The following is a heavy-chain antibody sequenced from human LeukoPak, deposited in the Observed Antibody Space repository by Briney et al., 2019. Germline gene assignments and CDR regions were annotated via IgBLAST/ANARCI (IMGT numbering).Heavy chain of an antibody. CDR2: IIPIFGTT. CDR1: GGTLSSYA. CDR3: ARDWGYYDSSGYYYNGWYFDL. J-gene: IGHJ2*01. V-gene: IGHV1-69*13. Sequence: ASVKVSCKASGGTLSSYAISWVRQAPGQGLEWMGGIIPIFGTTNYAQKFQGRVTITADDSTSTAYMELSSLRSEDTAIFYCARDWGYYDSSGYYYNGWYFDLWGRGTLVTVSS. D-gene: IGHD3-22*01.